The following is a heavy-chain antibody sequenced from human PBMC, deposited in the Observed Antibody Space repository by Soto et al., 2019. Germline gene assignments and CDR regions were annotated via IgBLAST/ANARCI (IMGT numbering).Heavy chain of an antibody. J-gene: IGHJ4*02. Sequence: QVQLVESGGGAVQPGESRRLSCVASGFDFTYYAMYWVRQAPGKGLESVAVMSSDGSKIHHTDSVKGRFTISRDNSKNTLYLQMNSLRKEDTAVYFCAKDEGVGGTLGLFDYWGQGTLVSVSS. CDR2: MSSDGSKI. CDR3: AKDEGVGGTLGLFDY. CDR1: GFDFTYYA. V-gene: IGHV3-30*18. D-gene: IGHD1-26*01.